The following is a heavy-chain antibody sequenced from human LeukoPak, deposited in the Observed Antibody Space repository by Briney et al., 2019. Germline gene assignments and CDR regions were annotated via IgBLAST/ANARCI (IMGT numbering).Heavy chain of an antibody. D-gene: IGHD1-1*01. CDR2: IWSDGSKT. J-gene: IGHJ4*02. Sequence: GRSLRLSCKASGLPFSASVMHWVRQAPGKGLEWVAMIWSDGSKTYYADSVEGRFTISRDNSKNTVDLQMNRLGVDDTAVYYCARDKGERSLDHWGQGTLVTVSS. CDR3: ARDKGERSLDH. V-gene: IGHV3-33*01. CDR1: GLPFSASV.